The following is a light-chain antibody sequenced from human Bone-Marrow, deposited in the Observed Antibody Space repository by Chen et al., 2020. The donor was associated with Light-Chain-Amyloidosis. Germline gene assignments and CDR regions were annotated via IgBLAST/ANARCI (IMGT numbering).Light chain of an antibody. Sequence: SYVLTQPSPVSVAPGQTAPIACGGNNIGSTSVHWYQQTPGQAPLLVVYDDSDRPSGIPERLSGSNSGNTATLTISRVEAGDEADYYCQVWDRSSDRPVFGGGTKLTVL. CDR2: DDS. CDR3: QVWDRSSDRPV. V-gene: IGLV3-21*02. CDR1: NIGSTS. J-gene: IGLJ3*02.